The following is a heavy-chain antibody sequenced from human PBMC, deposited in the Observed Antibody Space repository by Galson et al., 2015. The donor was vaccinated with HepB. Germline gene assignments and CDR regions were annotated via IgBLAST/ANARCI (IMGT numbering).Heavy chain of an antibody. CDR3: ARGRGSGWSFDY. J-gene: IGHJ4*02. CDR1: GYTFSSYR. D-gene: IGHD6-19*01. Sequence: SVKVSCKASGYTFSSYRISWVRQAPGRGLEWMGWISGYNGSTKYAQKFQGRVTMTTDTSTTTTYMEVTSLRSDDTAVYYCARGRGSGWSFDYWGQGTLVIVSS. V-gene: IGHV1-18*01. CDR2: ISGYNGST.